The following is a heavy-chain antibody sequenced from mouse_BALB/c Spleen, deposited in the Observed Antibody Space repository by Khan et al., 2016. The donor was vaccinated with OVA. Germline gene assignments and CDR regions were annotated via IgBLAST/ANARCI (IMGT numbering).Heavy chain of an antibody. CDR1: GYTFTSYY. D-gene: IGHD1-1*02. J-gene: IGHJ3*01. V-gene: IGHV1S81*02. Sequence: QVQLQQPGAELVKPGASVKLSCKASGYTFTSYYMYWVKQRPGQGLEWIGGINPSDGGTNFNEKFKSKATLTVDKSYSTAYMQLSSLTSEDSAVYYCTRSGWAAFAYWGQGTLVTVSA. CDR2: INPSDGGT. CDR3: TRSGWAAFAY.